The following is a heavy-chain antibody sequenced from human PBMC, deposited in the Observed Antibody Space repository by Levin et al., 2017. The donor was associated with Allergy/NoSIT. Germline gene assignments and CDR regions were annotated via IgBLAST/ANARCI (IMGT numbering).Heavy chain of an antibody. D-gene: IGHD7-27*01. V-gene: IGHV1-46*01. Sequence: FPLSSLPWVRQAPGQGLEWMGIINTRSGATGYAQNFQGRVTVTRDPSTSTVYMELTSLRSDDTAVYYCARGGTPYNGGSGDYWGQGTLVTVSS. CDR1: FPLSS. CDR2: INTRSGAT. CDR3: ARGGTPYNGGSGDY. J-gene: IGHJ4*02.